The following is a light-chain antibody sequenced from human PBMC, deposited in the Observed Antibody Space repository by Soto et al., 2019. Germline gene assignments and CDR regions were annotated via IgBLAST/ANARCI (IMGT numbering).Light chain of an antibody. CDR3: AAWDDSLNGHVL. Sequence: QSVLTQPPSASGTPGQRVTISCSGSSSNIGTNTVNWYQHLPGTAPKLLIHGNNQRPSGVPDRFSGSKSGPSASLAISGLQSEDEGDYYCAAWDDSLNGHVLFGGGTKVTVL. CDR2: GNN. J-gene: IGLJ2*01. V-gene: IGLV1-44*01. CDR1: SSNIGTNT.